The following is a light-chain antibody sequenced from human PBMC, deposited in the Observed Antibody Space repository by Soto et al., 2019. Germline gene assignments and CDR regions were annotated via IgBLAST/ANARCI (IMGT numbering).Light chain of an antibody. CDR2: GAS. CDR3: QQYGSSLWT. V-gene: IGKV3-20*01. Sequence: VLSKSPATLSLSTGERATLSCRASQSVSESLAWYQQKPGQAPRLLIYGASSRATGIPDRFSGSGSGTDFTLTISRLEPEDFAVYYCQQYGSSLWTFGQGTKVDIK. J-gene: IGKJ1*01. CDR1: QSVSES.